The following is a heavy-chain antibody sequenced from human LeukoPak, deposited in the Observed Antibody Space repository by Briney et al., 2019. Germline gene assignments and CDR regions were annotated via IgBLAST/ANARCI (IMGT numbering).Heavy chain of an antibody. CDR3: ARALDSSCLSLLLFDY. D-gene: IGHD3-22*01. J-gene: IGHJ4*02. CDR2: IYYSGST. Sequence: PSETLSLTCTVSGGSISSGGYYWSWIRQHPGKGLEWIGYIYYSGSTYYNPSLKSRVTISVDTSKNQFSLKLSSVTAADTAVYYCARALDSSCLSLLLFDYWGQGTLVTVSS. CDR1: GGSISSGGYY. V-gene: IGHV4-31*03.